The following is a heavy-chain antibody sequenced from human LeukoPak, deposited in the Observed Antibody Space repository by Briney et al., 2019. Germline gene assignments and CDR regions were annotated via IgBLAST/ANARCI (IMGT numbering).Heavy chain of an antibody. J-gene: IGHJ4*02. CDR3: ARVAARLLGY. CDR2: ISSSGSTI. D-gene: IGHD6-6*01. V-gene: IGHV3-48*03. CDR1: GFTFSSYE. Sequence: GGSLRLSCAASGFTFSSYEMNWVRQAPGKGLEWVSYISSSGSTIYYADSVKGRFTISRDNAKNSLYLQMNSLRAEDTAVYYCARVAARLLGYWGQGTLVTVSS.